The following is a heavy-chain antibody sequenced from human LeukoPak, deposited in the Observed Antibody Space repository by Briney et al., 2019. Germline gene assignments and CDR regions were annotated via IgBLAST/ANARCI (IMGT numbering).Heavy chain of an antibody. CDR3: VRGKKPGWDMSYFDY. CDR1: RFNFNSFV. CDR2: ISTSSGYI. Sequence: GGSLRLSCAASRFNFNSFVMGWVRQPPGKGLEWVSSISTSSGYIFYADSLKGRVTIFRDNAKNSLYLQMNSLRAEDTAVYYCVRGKKPGWDMSYFDYWGQGILVTVSS. J-gene: IGHJ4*02. D-gene: IGHD1-14*01. V-gene: IGHV3-21*06.